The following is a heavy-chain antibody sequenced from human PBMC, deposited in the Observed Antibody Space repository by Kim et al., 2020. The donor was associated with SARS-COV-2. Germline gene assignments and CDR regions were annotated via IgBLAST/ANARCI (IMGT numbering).Heavy chain of an antibody. CDR1: GYTFTSYG. J-gene: IGHJ6*02. D-gene: IGHD1-1*01. V-gene: IGHV1-18*01. CDR3: ARVEPQSSYYYYGMDV. CDR2: ISAYNGNT. Sequence: ASVKVSCKASGYTFTSYGISWVRQAPGQGLEWMGWISAYNGNTNYAQKLQGRVTMTTDTSTSTAYMELRSLRSDDTAVYYCARVEPQSSYYYYGMDVWGQGTTVTVSS.